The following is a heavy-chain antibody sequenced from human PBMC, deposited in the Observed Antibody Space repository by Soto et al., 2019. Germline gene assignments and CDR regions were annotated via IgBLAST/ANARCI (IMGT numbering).Heavy chain of an antibody. Sequence: QVQLVESGGGVVQPGRSLRLSCAASGFTFSSYAMHWVRQAPGKGLEWVAVISYDGSNKYYADSVKGRFTISRDNSKHPLYLKTNSLRAEDTAVYYCARSASGIAVLDSWGQGTLVTVSS. V-gene: IGHV3-30-3*01. J-gene: IGHJ4*02. CDR2: ISYDGSNK. D-gene: IGHD6-19*01. CDR3: ARSASGIAVLDS. CDR1: GFTFSSYA.